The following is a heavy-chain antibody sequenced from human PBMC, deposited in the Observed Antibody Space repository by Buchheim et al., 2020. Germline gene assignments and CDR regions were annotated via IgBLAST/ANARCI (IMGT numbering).Heavy chain of an antibody. CDR3: ARVSRGITMIVVVRYYYYMDV. Sequence: QVQLQESGPGLVKPSGTLSLTCAVSGGSISSSNWWSWVRQPPGKGLEWIGEIYHSGSTNHNPSLKSRVTISVDQSKNQFSLKLSSVTAADTAVYYCARVSRGITMIVVVRYYYYMDVWGKGTT. CDR1: GGSISSSNW. V-gene: IGHV4-4*02. D-gene: IGHD3-22*01. CDR2: IYHSGST. J-gene: IGHJ6*03.